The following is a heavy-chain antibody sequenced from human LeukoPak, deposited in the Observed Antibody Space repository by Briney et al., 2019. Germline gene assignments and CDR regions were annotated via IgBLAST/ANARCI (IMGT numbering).Heavy chain of an antibody. CDR2: IYYSGST. V-gene: IGHV4-61*01. Sequence: SQTLSLTCTVSGGSISSGSYYWSWIRQPPGKGLEWIGYIYYSGSTNYNPSLKSRVTISVDTSKNQFSLKLSSVTAADTAVYYCASGGNSDPFDYWGQGTLVTVSS. CDR3: ASGGNSDPFDY. J-gene: IGHJ4*02. CDR1: GGSISSGSYY. D-gene: IGHD4-23*01.